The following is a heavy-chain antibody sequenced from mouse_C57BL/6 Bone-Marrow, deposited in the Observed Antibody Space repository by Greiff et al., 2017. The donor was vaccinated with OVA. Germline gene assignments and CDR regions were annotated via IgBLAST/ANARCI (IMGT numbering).Heavy chain of an antibody. Sequence: QVQLQQPGAELVMPGASVKLSCKASGYTFTSYWMHWVKQRPGQGLEWIGEIDPSDSYTNYNQKFKGKSTLTVDKSSSTAYMQLSSLTSEDSAVYYCARLYDGYRGFAYWGQGTLVTVSA. CDR1: GYTFTSYW. CDR3: ARLYDGYRGFAY. CDR2: IDPSDSYT. J-gene: IGHJ3*01. V-gene: IGHV1-69*01. D-gene: IGHD2-3*01.